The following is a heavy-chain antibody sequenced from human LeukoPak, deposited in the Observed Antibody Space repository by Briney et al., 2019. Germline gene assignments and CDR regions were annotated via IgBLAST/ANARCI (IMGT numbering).Heavy chain of an antibody. CDR1: EFTFSRFA. V-gene: IGHV3-23*01. CDR3: VPEGFDI. CDR2: ISGSGSSA. J-gene: IGHJ3*02. Sequence: GGSLRLSCEISEFTFSRFAMNWVRQAPGQGLEWISIISGSGSSAYYADSVKGRFIVSRDNFKNTVNLEMSSLRVEDTAVYYCVPEGFDIWGQGKMVTVSS.